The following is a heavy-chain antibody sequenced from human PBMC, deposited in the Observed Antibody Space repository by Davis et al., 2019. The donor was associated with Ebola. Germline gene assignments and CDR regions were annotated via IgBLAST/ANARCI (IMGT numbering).Heavy chain of an antibody. Sequence: GESLKISCAASGFTFSSYGMHWVRQAPGKGLEWVAVIWYDGSNKYYADSVKGRFTISRDNSKNTLYLQMNSLRAEDTAVYYCAKRSGVIWSGYPFDYWGQGTLVTVSS. J-gene: IGHJ4*02. CDR1: GFTFSSYG. CDR3: AKRSGVIWSGYPFDY. V-gene: IGHV3-33*06. CDR2: IWYDGSNK. D-gene: IGHD3-3*01.